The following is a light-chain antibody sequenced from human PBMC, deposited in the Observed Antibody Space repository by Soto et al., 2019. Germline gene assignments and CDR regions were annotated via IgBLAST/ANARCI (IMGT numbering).Light chain of an antibody. CDR3: CSYAGIYV. CDR2: RNN. Sequence: QSVLTQPPSASGTPGQRVNISCSGSSSNIGSNYVYWYRQFPGTAPKLLIQRNNQRPSGVPARFSGSKSGTSASLAISGLRSEDEADYYCCSYAGIYVFGSGTKLTVL. CDR1: SSNIGSNY. J-gene: IGLJ1*01. V-gene: IGLV1-47*01.